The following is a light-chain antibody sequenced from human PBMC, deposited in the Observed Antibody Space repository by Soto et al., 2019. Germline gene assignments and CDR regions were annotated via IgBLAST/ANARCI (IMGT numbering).Light chain of an antibody. Sequence: QSVLTQPPSMSAAPGQMVAISCSGTSSNIGDNSVSWYQHFPGTAPKVLIYDNNRRPSGIPDRFSGSKYGTSATLTIIGLQTGDVADYYCATWDSALSAGVFGGGTKVTVL. CDR1: SSNIGDNS. V-gene: IGLV1-51*01. J-gene: IGLJ3*02. CDR2: DNN. CDR3: ATWDSALSAGV.